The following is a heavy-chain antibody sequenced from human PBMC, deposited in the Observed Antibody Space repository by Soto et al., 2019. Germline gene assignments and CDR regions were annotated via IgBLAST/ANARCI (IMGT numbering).Heavy chain of an antibody. CDR3: AKDAPTGYCTNGVCPEYYFDY. CDR2: ISWDGGGT. V-gene: IGHV3-43*01. CDR1: GFTFDDYT. Sequence: GGSLRLSCAASGFTFDDYTMHWVRQAPGKGLEWVSLISWDGGGTYYADSVKGRFTISRDNSKNSLYLQMNSLRTEDTALYYCAKDAPTGYCTNGVCPEYYFDYWGQGTLVTVSS. D-gene: IGHD2-8*01. J-gene: IGHJ4*02.